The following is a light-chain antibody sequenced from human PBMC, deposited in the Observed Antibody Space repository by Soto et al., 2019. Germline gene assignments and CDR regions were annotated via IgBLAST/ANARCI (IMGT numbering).Light chain of an antibody. CDR2: DAS. Sequence: DIQMTQSPSTLSASVGDRVTITCRASQSISSWLAWYQQKPGKAPGVVIYDASTLESGVSSRFSGSGSGTEVTLTISSLQPDDFATYYCQQYNSYPYTFGQGTKLEIK. CDR1: QSISSW. CDR3: QQYNSYPYT. V-gene: IGKV1-5*01. J-gene: IGKJ2*01.